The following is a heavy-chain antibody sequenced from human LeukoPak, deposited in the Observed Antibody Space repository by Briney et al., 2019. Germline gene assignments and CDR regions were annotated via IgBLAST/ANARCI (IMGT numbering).Heavy chain of an antibody. Sequence: PGGSLRLSCAASGFTFSSSSMSWVRQAPGKGLEWVSVISGSGGSTDYADSVKGRFTISRENSKNTLYLQINSLRAEDTAVYYCAKGSGWYVWGQGTLVTVSS. CDR2: ISGSGGST. J-gene: IGHJ4*02. D-gene: IGHD6-19*01. CDR1: GFTFSSSS. CDR3: AKGSGWYV. V-gene: IGHV3-23*01.